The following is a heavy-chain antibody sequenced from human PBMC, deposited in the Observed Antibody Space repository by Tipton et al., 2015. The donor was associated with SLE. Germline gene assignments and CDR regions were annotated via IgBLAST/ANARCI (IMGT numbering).Heavy chain of an antibody. D-gene: IGHD2/OR15-2a*01. CDR1: GGSINSGGHS. V-gene: IGHV4-30-2*01. Sequence: TLSLTCAVSGGSINSGGHSWSWIRQPPGNGLEYIGSISHSESTEYSPSLKGRVTISVDRSKNQFSLKLTSVTVADTAVYYCARFYPMSSFDLWGRGTLVTVSS. CDR3: ARFYPMSSFDL. J-gene: IGHJ2*01. CDR2: ISHSEST.